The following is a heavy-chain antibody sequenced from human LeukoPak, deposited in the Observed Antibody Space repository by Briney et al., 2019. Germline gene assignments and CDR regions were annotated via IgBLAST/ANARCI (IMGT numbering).Heavy chain of an antibody. J-gene: IGHJ4*02. CDR3: AASGRYSYGYGY. Sequence: VASVTVSCMASGFTFTSSAVQWVRQARGQRLEWIGWIVVVSGNANYAQKSQERVTITRDMSTSTAYMELSSLRSEDTAVYYCAASGRYSYGYGYWGQGTLVTVSS. V-gene: IGHV1-58*01. D-gene: IGHD5-18*01. CDR1: GFTFTSSA. CDR2: IVVVSGNA.